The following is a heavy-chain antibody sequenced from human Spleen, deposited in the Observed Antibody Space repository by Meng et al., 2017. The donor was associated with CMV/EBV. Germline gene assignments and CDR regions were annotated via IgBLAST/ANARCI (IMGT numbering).Heavy chain of an antibody. D-gene: IGHD6-6*01. J-gene: IGHJ6*02. V-gene: IGHV3-23*01. CDR2: IRVSAIST. CDR3: ARPGSSWYYYYYGMDV. Sequence: GGSLRLSCAASGFTFSSYAMSWVRQAPGKGLQWVSTIRVSAISTYYADSVKGRFTISRDNSKNTLYLQMNSLRAEDTAVYYCARPGSSWYYYYYGMDVWGQGTTVTVSS. CDR1: GFTFSSYA.